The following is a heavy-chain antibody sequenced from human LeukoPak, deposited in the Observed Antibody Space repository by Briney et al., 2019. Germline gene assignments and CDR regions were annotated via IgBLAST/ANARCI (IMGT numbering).Heavy chain of an antibody. CDR1: DFNINNNY. Sequence: GGSLRLSCAAPDFNINNNYMNWVRQAPGKGLEWISLIDNFGSIYYRDSVKGRFTISRDISKSTVYLHMNNLSAEDTAVYYCAGGTYYGSGARPGYFDHWGQGILVTVSS. V-gene: IGHV3-53*01. CDR3: AGGTYYGSGARPGYFDH. CDR2: IDNFGSI. D-gene: IGHD3-10*01. J-gene: IGHJ4*02.